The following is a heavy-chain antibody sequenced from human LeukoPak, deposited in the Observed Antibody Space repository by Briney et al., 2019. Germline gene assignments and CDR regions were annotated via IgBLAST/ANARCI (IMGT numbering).Heavy chain of an antibody. CDR2: ISWNSGSI. D-gene: IGHD6-13*01. Sequence: GRSLRLSCAASGFTFDDYAMHWVRQAPGKGLEWVSGISWNSGSIGYADSVKGRFTISRDNAKNSLYLQMNSLRAGDTAVYYCARTPQQQLVLSYWYFDLWGRGTLVTVSS. CDR1: GFTFDDYA. J-gene: IGHJ2*01. V-gene: IGHV3-9*01. CDR3: ARTPQQQLVLSYWYFDL.